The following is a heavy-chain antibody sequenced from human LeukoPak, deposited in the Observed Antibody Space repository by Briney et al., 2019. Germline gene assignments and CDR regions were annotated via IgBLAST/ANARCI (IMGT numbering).Heavy chain of an antibody. J-gene: IGHJ6*04. D-gene: IGHD3-10*01. V-gene: IGHV3-9*01. CDR1: GFTFDDYA. CDR2: ISWNSGSI. Sequence: GGSLRLSCAASGFTFDDYAMHWVRQAPGKGLEWVSGISWNSGSIGYADSVKGRFTISRDNAKNSLYLQMNSLRAEDTAVYYCARARRSGSYPRLDVWGKGTTVTISS. CDR3: ARARRSGSYPRLDV.